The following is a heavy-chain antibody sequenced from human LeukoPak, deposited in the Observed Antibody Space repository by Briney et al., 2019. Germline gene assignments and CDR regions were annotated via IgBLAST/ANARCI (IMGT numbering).Heavy chain of an antibody. D-gene: IGHD1-26*01. CDR3: AKPRDSIVGTTTPTRLATLDI. J-gene: IGHJ3*02. V-gene: IGHV3-23*01. CDR2: ISPGGGST. Sequence: GGSLRLSCAASGFTFSSNAMSWVRQAPGKGLEWVSAISPGGGSTYYADSVEGRFTISRDNPNNTLYLQMNNLRAEDTAVYYCAKPRDSIVGTTTPTRLATLDIWGQGTMVTVSS. CDR1: GFTFSSNA.